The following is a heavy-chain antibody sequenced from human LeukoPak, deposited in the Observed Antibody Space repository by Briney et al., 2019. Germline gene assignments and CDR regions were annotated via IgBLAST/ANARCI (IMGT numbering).Heavy chain of an antibody. CDR3: ARSDQLLSGDFDY. J-gene: IGHJ4*02. CDR1: GGSISSGSYY. V-gene: IGHV4-61*02. CDR2: IYTSGST. Sequence: SQTLSLTCTVSGGSISSGSYYWSWIRQPAGKGLEWIGRIYTSGSTNYNPSLKSRVTISVDTSKNQFSLKLSSVTAADTAVYYCARSDQLLSGDFDYWGQGTLVTVSS. D-gene: IGHD2-2*01.